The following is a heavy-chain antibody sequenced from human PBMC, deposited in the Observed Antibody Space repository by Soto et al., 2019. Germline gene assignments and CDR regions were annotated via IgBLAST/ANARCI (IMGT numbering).Heavy chain of an antibody. V-gene: IGHV3-53*02. CDR3: ARQHSSSTPFDY. D-gene: IGHD6-6*01. J-gene: IGHJ4*02. CDR1: GFTVSSNY. CDR2: IYSGGST. Sequence: EVQLVETGGGLIQPGGSLRLSCAASGFTVSSNYMSWVRQAPGKGLEWVSVIYSGGSTYYADSVKGRFTISRDNSKNTLYLQMNSLRAEDTAVYSCARQHSSSTPFDYWGQGTLVTVSS.